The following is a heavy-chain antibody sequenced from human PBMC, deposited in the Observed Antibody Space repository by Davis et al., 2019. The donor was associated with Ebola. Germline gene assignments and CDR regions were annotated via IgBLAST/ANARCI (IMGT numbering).Heavy chain of an antibody. CDR3: ASSRVQNP. D-gene: IGHD6-6*01. J-gene: IGHJ5*02. CDR2: ISWNSGSI. CDR1: GFTFDDYA. Sequence: GGSLRLSCAASGFTFDDYAMHWVRHAPGKGLEWVSGISWNSGSIGYADSVKGRFTISRDNSKNTLYLQMNSLRAEDTAVYYCASSRVQNPWGQGTLVTVSS. V-gene: IGHV3-9*01.